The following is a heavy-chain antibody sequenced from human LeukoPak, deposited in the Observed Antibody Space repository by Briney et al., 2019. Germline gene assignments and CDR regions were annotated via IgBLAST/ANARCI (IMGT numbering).Heavy chain of an antibody. V-gene: IGHV4-30-2*01. D-gene: IGHD3-10*01. CDR1: GGSISSGGYS. CDR3: ARDKVTMVRGVKYTYFDY. Sequence: SETLSLTCAVSGGSISSGGYSWSWIRQPPGKGLEWIGYIYHSGSTYYNPSLKNRVTISVDRSKNQFSLKLSSVTAADTAVYYCARDKVTMVRGVKYTYFDYWGQGTLVTVSS. J-gene: IGHJ4*02. CDR2: IYHSGST.